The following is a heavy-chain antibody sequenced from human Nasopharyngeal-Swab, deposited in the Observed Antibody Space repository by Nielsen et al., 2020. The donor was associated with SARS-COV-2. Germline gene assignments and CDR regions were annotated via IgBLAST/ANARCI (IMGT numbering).Heavy chain of an antibody. J-gene: IGHJ3*02. Sequence: GGSLRLSCAASGFSLSRHGMNWVRQAPGKGLEWVSSVGGSDDSTFYADSVKGRFTISRDNFKNTLYLQMNSLRAEDTAVYYCARDDDSGSYSDAFDIWGQGTMVSVSS. D-gene: IGHD1-26*01. CDR1: GFSLSRHG. V-gene: IGHV3-23*01. CDR3: ARDDDSGSYSDAFDI. CDR2: VGGSDDST.